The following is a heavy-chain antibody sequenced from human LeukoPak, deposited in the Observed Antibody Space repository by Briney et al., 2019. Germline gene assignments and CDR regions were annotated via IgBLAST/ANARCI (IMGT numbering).Heavy chain of an antibody. CDR3: ARDSGIAAAGTHNWFDP. Sequence: SETLSLTCTVSGGSISSYYWSWIRQPPGKGLEWIGYIYYSGSTNYNPSLKSRVTISVDTSKNQFSLKLSSVTAADTAAYYCARDSGIAAAGTHNWFDPWGQGTLVTVSS. CDR1: GGSISSYY. J-gene: IGHJ5*02. CDR2: IYYSGST. V-gene: IGHV4-59*01. D-gene: IGHD6-13*01.